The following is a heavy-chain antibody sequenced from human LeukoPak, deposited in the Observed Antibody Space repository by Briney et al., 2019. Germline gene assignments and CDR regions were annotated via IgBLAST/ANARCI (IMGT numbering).Heavy chain of an antibody. CDR1: GFSFSSYG. D-gene: IGHD2-21*01. V-gene: IGHV3-30*18. CDR2: ISDDGSNE. J-gene: IGHJ4*02. CDR3: AKDLNRGLPDY. Sequence: GGSLRLSCAASGFSFSSYGMHWVRQAPGKGLEWVAVISDDGSNEYYADSVKGRFTISRDNSKNMLYLQMSSLRAEDTAVYYCAKDLNRGLPDYWGQGTLVIVSS.